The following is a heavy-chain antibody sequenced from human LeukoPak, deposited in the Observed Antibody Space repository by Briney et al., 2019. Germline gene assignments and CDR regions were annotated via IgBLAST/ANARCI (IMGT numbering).Heavy chain of an antibody. D-gene: IGHD2-2*01. CDR2: FDPEDGET. CDR3: ATLLPYCSSTSCYSGGDY. CDR1: GYTLTELS. V-gene: IGHV1-24*01. Sequence: GASVKVSCKVSGYTLTELSMHWVRQAPGKGLEWMGGFDPEDGETIYAQKFQGRVTMTEDTSKDTAYMELSGLRSEDTAVYYCATLLPYCSSTSCYSGGDYWGQGTLVTVSS. J-gene: IGHJ4*02.